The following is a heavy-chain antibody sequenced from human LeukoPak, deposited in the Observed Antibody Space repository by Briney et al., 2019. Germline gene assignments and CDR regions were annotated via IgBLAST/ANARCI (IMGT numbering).Heavy chain of an antibody. Sequence: GGSLRLSCAASGFTFSSYWMSWVRQAPGKGLEWVANIKQDGSEKYYVDSVKGRFTISRDNAKNSLYLQMNSLRAEDTAVYYCARENPYGYYYYGMDVWGQGPRSPSP. D-gene: IGHD4-17*01. V-gene: IGHV3-7*01. CDR3: ARENPYGYYYYGMDV. CDR2: IKQDGSEK. CDR1: GFTFSSYW. J-gene: IGHJ6*02.